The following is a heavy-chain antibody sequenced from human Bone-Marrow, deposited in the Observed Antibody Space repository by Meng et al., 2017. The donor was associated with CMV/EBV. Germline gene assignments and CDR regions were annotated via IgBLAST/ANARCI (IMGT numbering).Heavy chain of an antibody. V-gene: IGHV1-46*01. CDR3: ARTLWFAESLGG. CDR1: GYTFTSYY. D-gene: IGHD3-10*01. Sequence: ASVKVSCKASGYTFTSYYIHWVRQAPGQGLEWMGIINPSGGSTSYAQKFQGRVTMTRDTSTSTVYMELSSLRSEDTAVYYCARTLWFAESLGGWGQGKLVTVAS. J-gene: IGHJ4*02. CDR2: INPSGGST.